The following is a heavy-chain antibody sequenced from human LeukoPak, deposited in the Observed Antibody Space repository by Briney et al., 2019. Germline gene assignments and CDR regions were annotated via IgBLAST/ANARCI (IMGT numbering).Heavy chain of an antibody. CDR1: GGSISSDNYF. J-gene: IGHJ5*02. CDR3: ARSSPDYDILTGYLLIGCFDP. D-gene: IGHD3-9*01. Sequence: PSETVSLTCTVSGGSISSDNYFWGWIRQPPGKGLEWLGAISDSGSTYYNPSLKSRVSISVDTSKNQVSLKLSSVTAADTAVYYCARSSPDYDILTGYLLIGCFDPWGQGTLVTVSS. CDR2: ISDSGST. V-gene: IGHV4-39*01.